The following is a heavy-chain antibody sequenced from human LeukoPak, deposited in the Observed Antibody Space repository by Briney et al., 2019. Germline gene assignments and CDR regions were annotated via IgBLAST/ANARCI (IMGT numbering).Heavy chain of an antibody. CDR3: AKGRALVVPAAMLDYYYYMDV. CDR1: GFTFDDYA. D-gene: IGHD2-2*01. V-gene: IGHV3-9*01. CDR2: ISWNSGSI. Sequence: GGSLRLSCAASGFTFDDYAMHWVRQAPGKGLEWVSGISWNSGSIGYADSVKGRFTISRDNAKNSLYLQMNSLRAEDTALYYCAKGRALVVPAAMLDYYYYMDVWGKGTTVTVSS. J-gene: IGHJ6*03.